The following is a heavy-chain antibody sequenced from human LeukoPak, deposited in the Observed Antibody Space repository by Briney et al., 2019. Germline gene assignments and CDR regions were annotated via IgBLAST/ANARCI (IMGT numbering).Heavy chain of an antibody. D-gene: IGHD2-2*02. Sequence: GGSLRLSCAATGFTFSDYYMSWICQAPGKRLEWVSYISSSGSTIYYADSVKGRFTISRDNAKNSLYLQMNSLRAEDTAVYYCASYCSSTSCYTGPLDAFDIWGQGTMVTVSS. V-gene: IGHV3-11*04. CDR2: ISSSGSTI. CDR3: ASYCSSTSCYTGPLDAFDI. J-gene: IGHJ3*02. CDR1: GFTFSDYY.